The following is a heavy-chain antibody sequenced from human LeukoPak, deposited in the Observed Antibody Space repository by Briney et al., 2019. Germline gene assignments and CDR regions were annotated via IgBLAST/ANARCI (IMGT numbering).Heavy chain of an antibody. D-gene: IGHD1-1*01. CDR1: GFPFTEYS. J-gene: IGHJ4*02. Sequence: GGSLRLSCTASGFPFTEYSMNWVRQAPGKGLEWIAYIGIDSGNTWYADYVKGRFTISADSAKNSVSLQMSSLRVEDTAVYYCARDHNYAFDNWGQGTLVSVSS. V-gene: IGHV3-48*04. CDR2: IGIDSGNT. CDR3: ARDHNYAFDN.